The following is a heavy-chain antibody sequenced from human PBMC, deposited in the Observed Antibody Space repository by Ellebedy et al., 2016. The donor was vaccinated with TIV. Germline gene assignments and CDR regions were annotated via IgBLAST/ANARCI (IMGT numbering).Heavy chain of an antibody. D-gene: IGHD6-19*01. CDR2: FSGSPEYT. CDR3: AKDRSGWGNFDI. J-gene: IGHJ3*02. Sequence: GESLKISCAASGLTINSYAINWVRQAPGKGLEWVSVFSGSPEYTSYADSVKGRFTTSRDPSKNTVYLQMNSLRAEDTAVYYCAKDRSGWGNFDIWGQGTAVTVPS. V-gene: IGHV3-23*01. CDR1: GLTINSYA.